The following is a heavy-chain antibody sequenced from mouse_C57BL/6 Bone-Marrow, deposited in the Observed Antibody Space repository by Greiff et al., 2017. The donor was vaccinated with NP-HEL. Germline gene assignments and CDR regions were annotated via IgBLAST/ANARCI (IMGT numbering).Heavy chain of an antibody. CDR3: ARDTLVGYFDV. J-gene: IGHJ1*03. Sequence: EVQLVEPGGGLVKPGGSLKLSCAASGFTFSSYAMSWVRQTPEKGLEWVATISDGGSYTYYPDNVKGKFTITIDNAKTNLYLQMSHLKSEDTAMYCCARDTLVGYFDVWGTGTTVTVSS. V-gene: IGHV5-4*01. CDR1: GFTFSSYA. CDR2: ISDGGSYT.